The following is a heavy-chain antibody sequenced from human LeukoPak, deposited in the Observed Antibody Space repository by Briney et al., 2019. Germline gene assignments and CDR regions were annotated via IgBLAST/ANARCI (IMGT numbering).Heavy chain of an antibody. V-gene: IGHV3-21*01. J-gene: IGHJ3*02. D-gene: IGHD2-15*01. Sequence: GGSLRLSCAASGFTFSYAWMSWVRQAPGKGLEWVSSISSSSSYIYYADSVKGRFTISRDNAKNSLYLQMNSLRAEDTAVYYCARVLVVAATDAFDIWGQGTMVTVSS. CDR1: GFTFSYAW. CDR3: ARVLVVAATDAFDI. CDR2: ISSSSSYI.